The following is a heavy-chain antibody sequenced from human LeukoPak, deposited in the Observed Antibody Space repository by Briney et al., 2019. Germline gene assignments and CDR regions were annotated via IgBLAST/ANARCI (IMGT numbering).Heavy chain of an antibody. CDR3: ARGGPVDIVVVPAATNYFDY. V-gene: IGHV1-2*02. D-gene: IGHD2-2*01. J-gene: IGHJ4*02. Sequence: ASVKVSCKASGYTFTGYYIHWVRQAPGQGLEWMGWINPNSGGTNYAQKFQGRVTMTRDTSISTAYMELSRLRSDDTAVYYCARGGPVDIVVVPAATNYFDYWGQGTLVTVSS. CDR2: INPNSGGT. CDR1: GYTFTGYY.